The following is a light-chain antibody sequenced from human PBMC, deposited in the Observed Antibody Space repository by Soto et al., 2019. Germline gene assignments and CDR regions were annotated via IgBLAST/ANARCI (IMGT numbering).Light chain of an antibody. CDR2: GAS. CDR3: QQYGSLPWT. J-gene: IGKJ1*01. Sequence: EIVLTQSPGTLSLSPGERATLSCRASQSVTSSLAWYLQKPGQAPRLLIYGASTRATGIPDTFSGSGSGADFTLTISRLEPEDFAVYYFQQYGSLPWTFGQGTRVEI. CDR1: QSVTSS. V-gene: IGKV3-20*01.